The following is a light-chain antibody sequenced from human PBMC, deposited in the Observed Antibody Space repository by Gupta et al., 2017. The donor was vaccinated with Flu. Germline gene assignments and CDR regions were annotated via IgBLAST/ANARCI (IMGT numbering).Light chain of an antibody. CDR3: QVWDSSSDHWV. J-gene: IGLJ3*02. Sequence: SYVLSQPPSVSVAPGQTARITRGGNKIGSETVHWYQQKPGQAPVLVVWDDRDRPSGIPERFSGSNSGNTATLTISRVEAGDEADYYGQVWDSSSDHWVFGGGTMLTVL. CDR1: KIGSET. V-gene: IGLV3-21*02. CDR2: DDR.